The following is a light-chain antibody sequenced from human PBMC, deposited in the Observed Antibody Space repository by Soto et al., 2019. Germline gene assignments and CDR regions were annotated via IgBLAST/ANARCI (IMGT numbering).Light chain of an antibody. V-gene: IGLV1-51*01. J-gene: IGLJ2*01. CDR2: DNN. CDR3: GTWDSSLSAVV. Sequence: QSVLTQPPSVSAAPGQKVTISCSGSSSNIGNNYVSWYQQFPGTAPKLLIYDNNKRPSGIPDRFSGSKSGTSATLDITGLQTGDEADYYCGTWDSSLSAVVFGGGTKETVL. CDR1: SSNIGNNY.